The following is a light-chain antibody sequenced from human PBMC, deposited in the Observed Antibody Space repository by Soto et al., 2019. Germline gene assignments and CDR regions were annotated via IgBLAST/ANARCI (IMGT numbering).Light chain of an antibody. J-gene: IGKJ2*01. CDR3: QQSYRTPHT. V-gene: IGKV1-39*01. Sequence: DIQMTQSPSSLSASVGDRVTITCRASQGVSAYLLWYQQRQGRAPKLLIYAASNLVSGVPSRFSGGGSGTNFTLTISRLQREDFATYYSQQSYRTPHTLGQGTKLETK. CDR1: QGVSAY. CDR2: AAS.